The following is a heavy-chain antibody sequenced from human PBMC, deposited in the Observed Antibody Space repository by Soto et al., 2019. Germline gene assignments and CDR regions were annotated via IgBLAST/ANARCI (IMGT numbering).Heavy chain of an antibody. V-gene: IGHV3-23*01. D-gene: IGHD2-8*02. Sequence: PGGSLRLSCAASGFTLNSYTMAWVRQAPGKGLEWVSSISGSGSSPSYADSVQGRFIIYRDNSRTTLSLQMNSLRAEDTATYYCAKARCTGNSCYVPDYWGHGSLVTVSS. CDR2: ISGSGSSP. CDR3: AKARCTGNSCYVPDY. J-gene: IGHJ4*01. CDR1: GFTLNSYT.